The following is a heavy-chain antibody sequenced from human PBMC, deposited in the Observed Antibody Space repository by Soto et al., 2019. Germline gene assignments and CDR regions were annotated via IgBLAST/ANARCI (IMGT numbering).Heavy chain of an antibody. CDR2: ISAYDGNR. CDR3: ARTPPPIVAVPAPMRNYYYYYMDV. V-gene: IGHV1-18*01. D-gene: IGHD2-2*01. J-gene: IGHJ6*03. Sequence: QVQLVQSGAELKKPGASVKVSCKASGYTFNSYAITWVRQAPGQGLEWMGWISAYDGNRNYAEKFQGRVTMTTDTSTNTAYMELRSLRSDDTAVYFCARTPPPIVAVPAPMRNYYYYYMDVWGKGTTVTVSS. CDR1: GYTFNSYA.